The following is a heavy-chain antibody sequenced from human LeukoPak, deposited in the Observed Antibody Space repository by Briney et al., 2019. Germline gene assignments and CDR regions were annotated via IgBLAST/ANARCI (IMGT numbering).Heavy chain of an antibody. D-gene: IGHD3-9*01. V-gene: IGHV3-23*01. CDR1: GFTFSSYA. CDR2: ISGSGGST. Sequence: AGGSLRLSCAASGFTFSSYAMSWVRQASGKGLEWVSAISGSGGSTYYADSVKGWFTISRDNSKNTLYLQMNSLRAEDTAVYYCAKSPDDILTGYYSDYWGQGTLVTVSS. CDR3: AKSPDDILTGYYSDY. J-gene: IGHJ4*02.